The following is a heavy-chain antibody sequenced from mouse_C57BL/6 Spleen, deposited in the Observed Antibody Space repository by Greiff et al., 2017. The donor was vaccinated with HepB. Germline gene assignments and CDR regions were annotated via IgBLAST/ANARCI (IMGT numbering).Heavy chain of an antibody. CDR1: GYTFTSYW. J-gene: IGHJ4*01. CDR3: ARNGQRDYYGSSYAMDY. Sequence: VQLQQSGAELAKPGASVKLSCKASGYTFTSYWMHWVKQRPGQGLEWIGYINPSSGYTKYNQKFKDKATLTADKSSSTAYMQLSSLTYEDSAVYYCARNGQRDYYGSSYAMDYWGQGTSVTVSS. V-gene: IGHV1-7*01. CDR2: INPSSGYT. D-gene: IGHD1-1*01.